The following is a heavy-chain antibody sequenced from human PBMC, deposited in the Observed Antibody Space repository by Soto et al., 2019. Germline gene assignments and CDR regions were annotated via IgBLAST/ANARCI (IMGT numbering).Heavy chain of an antibody. Sequence: GGSLRLSCAASGFTFSSYGMHWVRQAPGKGLEWVAVILYDGSKKYYADSMKGRFTISRDNSKNTLYLQMDSLRAEDTAVYYCAKDRGALRWSEEHYYFDYWGQGALVTVSS. J-gene: IGHJ4*02. CDR1: GFTFSSYG. D-gene: IGHD4-17*01. CDR2: ILYDGSKK. V-gene: IGHV3-30*18. CDR3: AKDRGALRWSEEHYYFDY.